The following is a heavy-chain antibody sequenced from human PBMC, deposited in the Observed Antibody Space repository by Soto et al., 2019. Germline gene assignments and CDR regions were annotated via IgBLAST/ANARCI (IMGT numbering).Heavy chain of an antibody. J-gene: IGHJ4*02. D-gene: IGHD4-4*01. CDR2: IKSKTDGGTT. Sequence: EVQLVESGGGLVKPGGSLRLSGAASGFTFGNAWMNWVRQAPGKGLGWVGRIKSKTDGGTTDYAAPVKGRFTISRDDSKNTLYLQMNSLKTEDTAVYYCTTAEDDYSRWGTDYWGQGTLVTVSS. V-gene: IGHV3-15*07. CDR1: GFTFGNAW. CDR3: TTAEDDYSRWGTDY.